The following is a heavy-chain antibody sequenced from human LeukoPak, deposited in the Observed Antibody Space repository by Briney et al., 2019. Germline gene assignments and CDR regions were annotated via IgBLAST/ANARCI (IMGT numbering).Heavy chain of an antibody. CDR3: ARLRSPGDFDY. D-gene: IGHD1-26*01. Sequence: SETLSLTCSVSGGSVSGTNYYWAWIRQPPEKGLEWIGTIYYSGSTYYNVSLKSRVTISVDTSKNQFSLNLNSVTAADTAVYYCARLRSPGDFDYWGQGTLVTVS. CDR1: GGSVSGTNYY. V-gene: IGHV4-39*07. J-gene: IGHJ4*02. CDR2: IYYSGST.